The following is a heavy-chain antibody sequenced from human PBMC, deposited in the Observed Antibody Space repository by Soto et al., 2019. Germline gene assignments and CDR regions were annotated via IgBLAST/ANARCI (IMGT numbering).Heavy chain of an antibody. CDR3: ARAALPQQLVSDPNYFDY. CDR2: IWYDGSNK. CDR1: GFTFSSYG. D-gene: IGHD6-13*01. J-gene: IGHJ4*02. V-gene: IGHV3-33*01. Sequence: PGGSLRLSCAASGFTFSSYGMHWVRQAPGKGLEWVAVIWYDGSNKYYADSVKGRFTISRDNSKNTLYLQMNSLRAEDTAVYYCARAALPQQLVSDPNYFDYWGQGTLVTVSS.